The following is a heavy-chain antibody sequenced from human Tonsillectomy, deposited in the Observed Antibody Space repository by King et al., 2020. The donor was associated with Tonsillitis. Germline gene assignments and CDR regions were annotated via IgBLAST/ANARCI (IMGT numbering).Heavy chain of an antibody. V-gene: IGHV3-30-3*01. Sequence: VQLVESGGGVVQPGRSLRLSCAASGFTFSSYAMHWVRQAPGKGLAWVAVISYDGSNKYYADSVKGRFTISRDNSKNTLYLQMNSLRAEDTAVYYCARDHYYWGQGTLVTVSS. J-gene: IGHJ4*02. CDR1: GFTFSSYA. CDR2: ISYDGSNK. CDR3: ARDHYY.